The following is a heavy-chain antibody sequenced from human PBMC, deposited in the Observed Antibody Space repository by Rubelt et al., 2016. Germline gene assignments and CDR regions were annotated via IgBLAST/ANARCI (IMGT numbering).Heavy chain of an antibody. CDR2: IIPILGIA. J-gene: IGHJ6*02. CDR3: ASSLPNLFGIAARDYYYYYGMDV. D-gene: IGHD6-6*01. CDR1: GGTFSSYA. V-gene: IGHV1-69*04. Sequence: QVQLVQSGAEVKKPGSSVKVSCKASGGTFSSYAISWVRQAPGQGLEWMGRIIPILGIANYAQKFQGRVTITADKSTSTADMELGSLRSEETAVYYCASSLPNLFGIAARDYYYYYGMDVWGQGTTVTVSS.